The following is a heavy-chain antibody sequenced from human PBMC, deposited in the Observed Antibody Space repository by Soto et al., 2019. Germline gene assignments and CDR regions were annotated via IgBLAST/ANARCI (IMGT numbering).Heavy chain of an antibody. Sequence: GGSLRLSCAASGFTFSSYAMSWVRQAPGKELEWVSAISGSGGSTYYADSVKGRFTISRDNSKNTLYLQMNSLRAEDTAVYYCAKESWYDFPRAYYYYGMDVWGQGTTVTVSS. CDR1: GFTFSSYA. V-gene: IGHV3-23*01. J-gene: IGHJ6*02. CDR3: AKESWYDFPRAYYYYGMDV. D-gene: IGHD3-3*01. CDR2: ISGSGGST.